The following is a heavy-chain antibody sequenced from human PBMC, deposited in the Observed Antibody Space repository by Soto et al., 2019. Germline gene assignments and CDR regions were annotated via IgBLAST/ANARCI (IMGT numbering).Heavy chain of an antibody. CDR3: AIQSCSSTSCYVNWFDP. CDR2: IYPGDSDT. J-gene: IGHJ5*02. CDR1: GYSFTSYW. V-gene: IGHV5-51*01. D-gene: IGHD2-2*01. Sequence: ESLSISCKGSGYSFTSYWVGWVRQMHGKGLEWMGIIYPGDSDTRYSPSFQGQVTISADKSISTAYLQWSSLKASDTAMYYCAIQSCSSTSCYVNWFDPWGQATLVTV.